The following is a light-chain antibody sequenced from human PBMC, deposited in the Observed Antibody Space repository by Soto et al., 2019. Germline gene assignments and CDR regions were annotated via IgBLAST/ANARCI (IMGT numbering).Light chain of an antibody. Sequence: DIQLTQSPSFLSASVGDRVTITCRASQGIRNYLAWYQQKPGKAPELLIYAASTLQSGVPSKFSGSGSGTEFTLTISSLQPEDFATYYCQHLNSYPVTFGGGTKLEIK. CDR1: QGIRNY. J-gene: IGKJ4*01. V-gene: IGKV1-9*01. CDR2: AAS. CDR3: QHLNSYPVT.